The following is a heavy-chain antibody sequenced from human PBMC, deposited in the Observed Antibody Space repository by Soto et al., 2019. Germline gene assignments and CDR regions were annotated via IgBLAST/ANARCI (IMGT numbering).Heavy chain of an antibody. V-gene: IGHV1-69*13. CDR2: IIPIFGTA. D-gene: IGHD3-9*01. Sequence: ASVKVSCKASGGTFSSYAISWVRQAPGQGLEWMGGIIPIFGTANYAQKFQGRVTITADESTSTAYMELSSLRSEDTAVYYCARDLFPHYDILTGYSPNWFDPWGKGTLVTVSS. CDR1: GGTFSSYA. CDR3: ARDLFPHYDILTGYSPNWFDP. J-gene: IGHJ5*02.